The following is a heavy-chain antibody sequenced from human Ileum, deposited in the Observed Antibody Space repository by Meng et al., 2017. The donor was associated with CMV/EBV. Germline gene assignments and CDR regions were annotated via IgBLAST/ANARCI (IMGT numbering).Heavy chain of an antibody. CDR3: ARQQAGDAFDI. CDR2: IYYSGST. CDR1: GGSISSSSYY. J-gene: IGHJ3*02. Sequence: GSLRLSCTVSGGSISSSSYYWGWIRQPPGKGREWIGSIYYSGSTYYNPSLKSRVTISVDTSKNQFSLKLSSVTAADTAVYYCARQQAGDAFDIWGQGTMVTVSS. V-gene: IGHV4-39*01. D-gene: IGHD6-19*01.